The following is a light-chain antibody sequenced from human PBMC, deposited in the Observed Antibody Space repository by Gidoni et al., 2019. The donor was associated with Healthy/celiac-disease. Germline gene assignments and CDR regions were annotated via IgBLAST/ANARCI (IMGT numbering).Light chain of an antibody. Sequence: DIQMTQSPSSLSASVGDRVTITCQASQDISNYVNWYQQKPGKAPTLLIYDASNLETGVPSRFSGSGSGTDFTFTISSLQPEDIATYYCQQYDNLPITFXXXTRLEIK. CDR2: DAS. CDR3: QQYDNLPIT. CDR1: QDISNY. V-gene: IGKV1-33*01. J-gene: IGKJ5*01.